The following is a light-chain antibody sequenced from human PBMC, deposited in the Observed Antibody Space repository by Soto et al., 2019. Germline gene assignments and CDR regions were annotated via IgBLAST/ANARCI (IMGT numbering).Light chain of an antibody. V-gene: IGKV1-39*01. Sequence: DIQMTQSPSSLSASVGDRVTITSRASKSISSYLNWYQQKPGKAPKLLIYAACSLQSGVPSRFSGSGSGTDFTLTISSLQPEDFATYYCQQSYSTLQTFGQGTKVDIK. J-gene: IGKJ1*01. CDR2: AAC. CDR3: QQSYSTLQT. CDR1: KSISSY.